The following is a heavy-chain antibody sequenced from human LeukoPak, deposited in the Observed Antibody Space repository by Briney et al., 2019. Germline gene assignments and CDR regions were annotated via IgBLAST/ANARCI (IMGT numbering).Heavy chain of an antibody. J-gene: IGHJ3*01. Sequence: GESLKISCKGSGYSFTSYWIGWVRQMPGKGLECMGVIYPGDSNTIYSTSFQGQVTISADKSISTAYLQWSSLMASDTAMYYCARHPDKNHYDDGGPDAFDGWGQGTMVTVSS. CDR1: GYSFTSYW. CDR3: ARHPDKNHYDDGGPDAFDG. CDR2: IYPGDSNT. V-gene: IGHV5-51*01. D-gene: IGHD3-22*01.